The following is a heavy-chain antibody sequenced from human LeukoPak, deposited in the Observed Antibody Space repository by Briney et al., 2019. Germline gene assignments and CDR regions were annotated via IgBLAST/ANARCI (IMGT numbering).Heavy chain of an antibody. D-gene: IGHD1-7*01. CDR2: VYYSGST. Sequence: SETLSLTCTVSGGSISAYYWTWIRQPPGKGLEWLGNVYYSGSTNYNPSLRSRVTISLDTSKSQFSLKLNSVTAADTAVYYCARDRGTTTSGYWFDPWGQGTLVTVSS. CDR3: ARDRGTTTSGYWFDP. J-gene: IGHJ5*02. CDR1: GGSISAYY. V-gene: IGHV4-59*01.